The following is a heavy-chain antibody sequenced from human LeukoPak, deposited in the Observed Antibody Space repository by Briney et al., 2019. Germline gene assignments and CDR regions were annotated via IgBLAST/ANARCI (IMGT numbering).Heavy chain of an antibody. J-gene: IGHJ4*02. Sequence: GGSLRLSCAASGFTVSSNYMSWVRQAPGKGLEWVSVIYSGGSTYYADSVEGRFTISRDNSKNTLYLQMNSLRAEDTAVYYCARVISSWYLIDYWGQGTLVTVSS. CDR1: GFTVSSNY. V-gene: IGHV3-53*01. CDR3: ARVISSWYLIDY. CDR2: IYSGGST. D-gene: IGHD6-13*01.